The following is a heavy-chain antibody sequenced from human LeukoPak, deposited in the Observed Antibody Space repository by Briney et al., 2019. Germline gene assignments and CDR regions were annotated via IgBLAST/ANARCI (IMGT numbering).Heavy chain of an antibody. CDR1: GASISSIFYY. Sequence: PLETLSLTCNVSGASISSIFYYWGWIRQPPGKGLEWIGNIFHDGSSYFNPSLKSRVTISVDRSKNLFSLKLTSVTAADTSVYYCARHVLSNRSFDSWGQGTLVTVSS. CDR2: IFHDGSS. CDR3: ARHVLSNRSFDS. J-gene: IGHJ5*01. D-gene: IGHD4/OR15-4a*01. V-gene: IGHV4-39*01.